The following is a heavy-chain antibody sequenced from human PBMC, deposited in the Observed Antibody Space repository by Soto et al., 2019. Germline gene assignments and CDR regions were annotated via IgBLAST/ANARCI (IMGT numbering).Heavy chain of an antibody. D-gene: IGHD3-9*01. CDR2: VSTNGAT. Sequence: SETLSLTCTVSDDFISSYYWNWIRQPAGKGLEWIGRVSTNGATNYNPSLESRVTMSVDTSKNQFSLKLTSVTAADTAVYFCARADYYILTGPYAMDVWGQGTTVTVSS. V-gene: IGHV4-4*07. CDR3: ARADYYILTGPYAMDV. CDR1: DDFISSYY. J-gene: IGHJ6*02.